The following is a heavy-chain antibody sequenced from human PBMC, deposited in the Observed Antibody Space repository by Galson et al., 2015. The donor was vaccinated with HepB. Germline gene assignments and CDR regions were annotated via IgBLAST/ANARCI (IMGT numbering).Heavy chain of an antibody. J-gene: IGHJ4*02. CDR1: GFTFTRHW. Sequence: SLRLSCAASGFTFTRHWMSWVRQAPGKGLGWVANINEDESEENYMDSVKGRFTISRDNAKNSLYLQMNSLRAEDTAVYYCAREPTADSSWGQGTLVTVSS. CDR2: INEDESEE. CDR3: AREPTADSS. V-gene: IGHV3-7*03. D-gene: IGHD6-13*01.